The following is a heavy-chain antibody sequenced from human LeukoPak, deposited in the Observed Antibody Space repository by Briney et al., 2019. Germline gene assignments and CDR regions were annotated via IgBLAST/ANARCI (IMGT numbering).Heavy chain of an antibody. V-gene: IGHV1-2*02. D-gene: IGHD4/OR15-4a*01. CDR3: ARVPADGANGTPMGDAFDI. Sequence: ASVKVSCKASGYTFTGYYMRWVRQAPGQGLEWMGWINPNSGGTNYAQKFQGRVTMTRDTSISTAYMELSRLRSDDTAVYYCARVPADGANGTPMGDAFDIWGQGTMVTVSS. CDR2: INPNSGGT. J-gene: IGHJ3*02. CDR1: GYTFTGYY.